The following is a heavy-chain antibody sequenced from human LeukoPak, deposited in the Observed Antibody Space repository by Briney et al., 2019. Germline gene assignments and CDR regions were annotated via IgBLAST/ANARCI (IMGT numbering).Heavy chain of an antibody. CDR1: GYTFTGYY. Sequence: ASVTVSFKASGYTFTGYYIHWVRQAPGQGLEWMGWINPNSGGTNYAQKFQGRVTMTRDTSISTAYMELSRLRSDDTAVYYRASDIAAAGTDYYYMDVWGKGTTVTVSS. D-gene: IGHD6-13*01. CDR2: INPNSGGT. V-gene: IGHV1-2*02. CDR3: ASDIAAAGTDYYYMDV. J-gene: IGHJ6*03.